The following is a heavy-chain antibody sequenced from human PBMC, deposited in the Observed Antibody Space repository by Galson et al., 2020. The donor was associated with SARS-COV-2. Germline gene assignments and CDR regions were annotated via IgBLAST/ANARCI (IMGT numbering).Heavy chain of an antibody. CDR2: VWSDGSRR. J-gene: IGHJ6*02. Sequence: GGFLRLSCVASGLSLNKFGMHWVRQAPGKGLEWVGFVWSDGSRRHYADSVKGRFTISRDNSKDTLYLHMSDLRVEDTAIYYCAKVLDFGVIYGMDVWGQGTTVTVAS. CDR1: GLSLNKFG. CDR3: AKVLDFGVIYGMDV. V-gene: IGHV3-30*02. D-gene: IGHD3-3*01.